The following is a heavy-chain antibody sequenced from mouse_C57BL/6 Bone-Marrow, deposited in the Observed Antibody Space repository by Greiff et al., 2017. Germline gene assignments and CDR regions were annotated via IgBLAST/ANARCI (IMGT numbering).Heavy chain of an antibody. V-gene: IGHV1-69*01. CDR2: IDPSDSYT. CDR1: GYTFTSYW. Sequence: VQLQQPGAELVMPGASVKLSCKASGYTFTSYWMHWVKQRPGQGLEWIGEIDPSDSYTNYNQKFKGKSTLTVDKSSSTAYMQLSSLTSEDSAVYYGARGESNSLYSYFDVWGTGTTVTVSS. D-gene: IGHD2-5*01. J-gene: IGHJ1*03. CDR3: ARGESNSLYSYFDV.